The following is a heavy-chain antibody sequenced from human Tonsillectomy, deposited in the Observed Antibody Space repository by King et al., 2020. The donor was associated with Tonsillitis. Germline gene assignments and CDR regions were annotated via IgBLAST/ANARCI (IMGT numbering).Heavy chain of an antibody. D-gene: IGHD6-19*01. Sequence: VQLVESGGGLVRPGGSLRLSCAASGFTFSSYWMHWVRQAPGKGMVWVSRINSDGRSTRYADSVKGRFTISRDNAKNTLYLQMNSLRAEDTAVYYCARDSVAGTRADYWGQGTLVTVSS. J-gene: IGHJ4*02. CDR1: GFTFSSYW. V-gene: IGHV3-74*01. CDR3: ARDSVAGTRADY. CDR2: INSDGRST.